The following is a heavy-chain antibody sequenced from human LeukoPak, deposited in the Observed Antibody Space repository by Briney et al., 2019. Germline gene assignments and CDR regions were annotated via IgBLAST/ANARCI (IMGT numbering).Heavy chain of an antibody. D-gene: IGHD3-16*01. CDR1: GGSISSGGYS. J-gene: IGHJ4*02. CDR3: ARGAVWGFPFDS. Sequence: PSETLSLTCAVSGGSISSGGYSWSWIRQPPGKGLEWIGYIYHSGSTYYNPSLKGRVTISVDRSKNQFSLKLSSVTAADTAVYHCARGAVWGFPFDSWGQGTLVTVSS. V-gene: IGHV4-30-2*01. CDR2: IYHSGST.